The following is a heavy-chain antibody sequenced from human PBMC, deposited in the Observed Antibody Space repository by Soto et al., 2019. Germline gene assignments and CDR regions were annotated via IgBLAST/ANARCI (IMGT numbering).Heavy chain of an antibody. V-gene: IGHV3-33*01. CDR2: IWYDGSNK. CDR1: GFTFSSYG. CDR3: ARDHHDFWSGYYPTGGYYGMDV. D-gene: IGHD3-3*01. Sequence: QVQLVESGGGVVQPGRSLRLSCAASGFTFSSYGMQWVRQAPGKGLEWVAVIWYDGSNKYYADSVKGRFTISRDNSKNTLYLQMNSLRAEDTAVYYCARDHHDFWSGYYPTGGYYGMDVWGQGTTVTVSS. J-gene: IGHJ6*02.